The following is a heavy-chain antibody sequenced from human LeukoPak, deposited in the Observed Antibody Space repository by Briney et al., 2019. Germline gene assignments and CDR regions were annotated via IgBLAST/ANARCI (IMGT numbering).Heavy chain of an antibody. Sequence: PSETLSLTCTVSGGSISSSSYYWGWIRQPPGKGLEWIGSIYYSGSTYYNPSLKSRVTISVDTSKNQFSLKLSSVTAADTAVYYCARLARRDCWFDPWGQGTLVTVSS. V-gene: IGHV4-39*01. CDR2: IYYSGST. CDR1: GGSISSSSYY. D-gene: IGHD2-21*01. CDR3: ARLARRDCWFDP. J-gene: IGHJ5*02.